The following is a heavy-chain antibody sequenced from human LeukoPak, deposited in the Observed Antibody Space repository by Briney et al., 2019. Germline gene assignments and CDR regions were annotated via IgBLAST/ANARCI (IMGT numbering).Heavy chain of an antibody. D-gene: IGHD2-21*01. CDR3: ARELVVGGNGFDI. V-gene: IGHV3-48*03. Sequence: GGSLRLSCAASGFTFSSFEMNWVRQAPGQGLEWVSYISVTSGSMQYADSVEGRFTISRDNAKNSLYLQMNSLRTEDTAVYFCARELVVGGNGFDIWGQGTMVTVSS. J-gene: IGHJ3*02. CDR2: ISVTSGSM. CDR1: GFTFSSFE.